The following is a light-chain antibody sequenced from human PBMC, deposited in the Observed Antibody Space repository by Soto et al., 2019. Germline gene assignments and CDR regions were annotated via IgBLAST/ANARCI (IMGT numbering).Light chain of an antibody. J-gene: IGKJ2*01. CDR1: QGISTY. V-gene: IGKV1-39*01. CDR2: AAS. CDR3: QQSYRTPYT. Sequence: DIQMTQSPSPLSASVGDRVTITCRASQGISTYLIWYQQRHGEAPKLLIYAASYLVSGVPSGFSGSGSGTDFTLTITSLQPEDFATYYCQQSYRTPYTFGQGTKLETK.